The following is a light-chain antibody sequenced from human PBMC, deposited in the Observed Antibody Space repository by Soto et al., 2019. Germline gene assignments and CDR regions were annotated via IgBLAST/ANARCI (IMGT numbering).Light chain of an antibody. CDR3: SSYAGSNIVV. CDR2: EVT. J-gene: IGLJ1*01. Sequence: QSALTQPPSASGSPGQSVTISCTGTRSDVGGYNFVSWYQQHPGKAPKLLIYEVTQRPSGVPDRFSASKSGNTASLTVSGLQAEDEADYYCSSYAGSNIVVFGTGTKVTVL. CDR1: RSDVGGYNF. V-gene: IGLV2-8*01.